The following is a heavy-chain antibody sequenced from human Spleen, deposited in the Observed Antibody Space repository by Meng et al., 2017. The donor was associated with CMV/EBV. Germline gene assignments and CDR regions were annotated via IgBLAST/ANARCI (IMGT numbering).Heavy chain of an antibody. V-gene: IGHV3-23*01. Sequence: FIFSSYSMNWVRQAPGRGLEWVSGVGGSGDNTYYADSVKGRFAISRDNSKNTLYLQVNSLRVEDTAVYYCAKSHLPSGRIAGGRFDHWGQGTLVTVSS. CDR1: FIFSSYS. D-gene: IGHD1-26*01. CDR2: VGGSGDNT. J-gene: IGHJ4*02. CDR3: AKSHLPSGRIAGGRFDH.